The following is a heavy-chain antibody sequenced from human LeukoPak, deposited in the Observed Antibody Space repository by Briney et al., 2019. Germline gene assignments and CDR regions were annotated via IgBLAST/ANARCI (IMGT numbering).Heavy chain of an antibody. J-gene: IGHJ4*02. V-gene: IGHV4-61*02. D-gene: IGHD2-15*01. CDR1: GGSISSGSYY. CDR2: IYTSGST. Sequence: SETLSLTCTVSGGSISSGSYYWSWIRQPAGKGLEWIGRIYTSGSTNYNPSLKSRVTISVDTSKNQFSLKLSSVTAADTAVYYCARHCSGGSCPLGFDYWGQGTLVPSPQ. CDR3: ARHCSGGSCPLGFDY.